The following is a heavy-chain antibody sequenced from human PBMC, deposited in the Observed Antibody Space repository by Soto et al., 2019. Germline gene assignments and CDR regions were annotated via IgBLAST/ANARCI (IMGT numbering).Heavy chain of an antibody. J-gene: IGHJ6*02. CDR3: ARGSSITIFGVVPQEYYYYGMDV. Sequence: ASVKVSCKASGYTFNGYYMYWVRQAPGQGLEWMGWINPNSGGTNYAQKFQGRVTMTRDTSISTAYMELSRLRSDDTAMYYCARGSSITIFGVVPQEYYYYGMDVWGQGTTVTVSS. CDR2: INPNSGGT. V-gene: IGHV1-2*02. D-gene: IGHD3-3*01. CDR1: GYTFNGYY.